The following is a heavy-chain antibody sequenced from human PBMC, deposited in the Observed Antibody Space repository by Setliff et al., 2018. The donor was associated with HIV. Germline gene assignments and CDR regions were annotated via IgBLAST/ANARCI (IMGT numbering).Heavy chain of an antibody. D-gene: IGHD2-21*01. J-gene: IGHJ4*02. V-gene: IGHV4-61*09. CDR2: TYSSGST. CDR3: ATYAGNGGGKGY. Sequence: SETLSLTCTVSGGSISSDTYHYSWIRQPAGKGLEWIGQTYSSGSTKCNPSLKSRVTISVDTSKNQFSLTPSSVTAADTAMYYCATYAGNGGGKGYWGQGTLVTVSS. CDR1: GGSISSDTYH.